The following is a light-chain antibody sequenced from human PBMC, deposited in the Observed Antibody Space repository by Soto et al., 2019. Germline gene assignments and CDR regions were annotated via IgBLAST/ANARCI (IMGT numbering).Light chain of an antibody. CDR2: GNT. CDR3: QSYDSSLSAWV. Sequence: QSVLTQPPSVSGSPGQRVNFSCTGGSSNIGAGYEVHWYQPLPGTAPKLHIYGNTNRHSGVPDRFSGSKSGTSASLAITGLQAEDEADYYCQSYDSSLSAWVFGGGTKLTVL. CDR1: SSNIGAGYE. V-gene: IGLV1-40*01. J-gene: IGLJ3*02.